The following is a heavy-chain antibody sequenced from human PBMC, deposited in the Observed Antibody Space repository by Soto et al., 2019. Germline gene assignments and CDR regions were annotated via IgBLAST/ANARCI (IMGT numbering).Heavy chain of an antibody. D-gene: IGHD1-1*01. CDR2: INPNSGGT. CDR3: ARDATGTWVSFDY. V-gene: IGHV1-2*04. CDR1: GYTFTGYY. J-gene: IGHJ4*02. Sequence: ASVKVSCKASGYTFTGYYMHWVRQAPGQGLEWMGWINPNSGGTNYAQKFQGWVTMTRDTSISTAYMELSRLRSDDTAVYYCARDATGTWVSFDYWGQGTLVTVS.